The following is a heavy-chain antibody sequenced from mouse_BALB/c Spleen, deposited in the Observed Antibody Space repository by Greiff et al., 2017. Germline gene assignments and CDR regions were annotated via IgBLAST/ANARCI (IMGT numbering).Heavy chain of an antibody. CDR3: ARRYGSSYAMDY. D-gene: IGHD1-1*01. CDR2: IDPSDSYT. J-gene: IGHJ4*01. Sequence: VQLQQPGAELVKPGASVKLSCKASGYTFTSYWMHWVKQRPGQGLEWIGEIDPSDSYTNYNQKFKGKATLTVDKSSSTAYMQLSSLTSEDSAVYYCARRYGSSYAMDYWGQGTSVTVSS. CDR1: GYTFTSYW. V-gene: IGHV1-69*02.